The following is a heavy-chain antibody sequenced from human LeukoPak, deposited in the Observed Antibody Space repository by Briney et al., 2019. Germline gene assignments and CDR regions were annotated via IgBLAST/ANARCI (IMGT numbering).Heavy chain of an antibody. V-gene: IGHV3-23*01. Sequence: PGGSLRLSCVASGINISTYAMTWVRQAPGEGLEWVSAISGSGGSTYYADSVKGRFTISRDNSKNTLYLQMNSLRAEDTAVYYCAKDLVPAAIRGFYYWGQGTLVTVSS. CDR2: ISGSGGST. J-gene: IGHJ4*02. D-gene: IGHD2-2*02. CDR1: GINISTYA. CDR3: AKDLVPAAIRGFYY.